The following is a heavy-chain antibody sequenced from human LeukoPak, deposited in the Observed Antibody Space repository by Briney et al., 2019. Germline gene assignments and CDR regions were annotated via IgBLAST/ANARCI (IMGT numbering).Heavy chain of an antibody. D-gene: IGHD3-3*01. CDR1: GFTFSSYA. CDR2: ISSNGGST. V-gene: IGHV3-64*01. J-gene: IGHJ3*02. CDR3: ARERAIILFGAFDI. Sequence: PGGSLRLSCAASGFTFSSYAMHWVRQAPGKGLEYVSAISSNGGSTYYANSVKGRFTISRDNSKNTLYLQMGSLRAEDMAVYYCARERAIILFGAFDIWGQGTMVTVSS.